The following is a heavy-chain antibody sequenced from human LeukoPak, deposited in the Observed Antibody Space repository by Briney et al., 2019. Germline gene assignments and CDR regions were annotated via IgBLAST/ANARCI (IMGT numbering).Heavy chain of an antibody. D-gene: IGHD2-15*01. Sequence: ESGPALVKPTQTLTLTCTFSGFSLSTSGMRVSWIRQPPGKALEWLARIDWDDDKFYSTSLRTRLTISKDTSKNQVVLTMTNMDPVDTATYYCAQTYCSAGSCYFLFDYWGQGTLVTVSS. CDR1: GFSLSTSGMR. CDR3: AQTYCSAGSCYFLFDY. CDR2: IDWDDDK. J-gene: IGHJ4*02. V-gene: IGHV2-70*04.